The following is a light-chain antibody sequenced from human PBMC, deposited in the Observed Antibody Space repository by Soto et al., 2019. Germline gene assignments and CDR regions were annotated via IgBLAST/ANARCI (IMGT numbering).Light chain of an antibody. CDR1: QSVSSD. CDR3: QQYNDWPPT. Sequence: EIVMTQSPATLSVSPGERATVFCRASQSVSSDLGWYQQKPGQAPRLLIHGASTRATGIPARFSGSGSGTEFTLTISSLQAEDFAVYYCQQYNDWPPTFGQGTKVDIK. CDR2: GAS. J-gene: IGKJ1*01. V-gene: IGKV3-15*01.